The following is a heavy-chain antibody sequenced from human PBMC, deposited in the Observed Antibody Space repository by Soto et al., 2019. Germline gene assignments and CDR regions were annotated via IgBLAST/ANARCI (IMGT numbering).Heavy chain of an antibody. CDR3: ARHGAAGTNYYYYGMDV. D-gene: IGHD6-13*01. CDR1: GGSISSSSYY. J-gene: IGHJ6*02. V-gene: IGHV4-39*01. CDR2: IYYSGST. Sequence: QLQLQESGPGLVKPSETLSLTCTVSGGSISSSSYYWGWIRQPPGKGLEWIGRIYYSGSTYYNPSLKSRVTISVDTSKNQFSLKLSSVTAADTAVYYCARHGAAGTNYYYYGMDVWGQGTTVTVSS.